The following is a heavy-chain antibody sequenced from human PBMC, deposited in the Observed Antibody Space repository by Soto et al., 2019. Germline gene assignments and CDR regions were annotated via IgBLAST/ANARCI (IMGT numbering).Heavy chain of an antibody. J-gene: IGHJ4*02. Sequence: LSLTCTVCGVSISSGGYYWSWIRQHPGKGLEWIGYIYYSGSTYYNPSLKSRVTISVDTSKNQFSLKLSSVTAADTAVYYCARSLWFGEFVPGYWGQGTLVT. CDR1: GVSISSGGYY. CDR3: ARSLWFGEFVPGY. D-gene: IGHD3-10*01. CDR2: IYYSGST. V-gene: IGHV4-31*03.